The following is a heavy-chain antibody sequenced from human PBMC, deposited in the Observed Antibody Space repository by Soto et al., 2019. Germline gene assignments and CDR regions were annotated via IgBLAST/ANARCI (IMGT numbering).Heavy chain of an antibody. V-gene: IGHV1-8*01. J-gene: IGHJ5*02. CDR2: MNPNSGNT. CDR3: ARGPYSDIAAVDP. Sequence: GASVKVSCKASGYTFTSYDINWVRQATGQGLEWMGWMNPNSGNTGYAQKFQGRVTMTRNTSISTAYMELSSLRSEDTAVCYCARGPYSDIAAVDPWGQGTLVTVSS. CDR1: GYTFTSYD. D-gene: IGHD6-13*01.